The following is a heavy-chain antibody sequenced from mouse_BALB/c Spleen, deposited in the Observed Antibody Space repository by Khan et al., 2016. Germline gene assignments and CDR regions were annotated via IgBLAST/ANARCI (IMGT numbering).Heavy chain of an antibody. Sequence: EVELVESGGGLVKPGGSLKLSCVASGFTFSSYALSWVRQTPEKKLEWVASINSGGSAYYPDTMKGQFTISRDNARNILYLQMSSLRSEDTAIYYCAREGASLYYFDFWGQGTTLTVSS. CDR1: GFTFSSYA. V-gene: IGHV5-6-5*01. CDR3: AREGASLYYFDF. J-gene: IGHJ2*01. CDR2: INSGGSA.